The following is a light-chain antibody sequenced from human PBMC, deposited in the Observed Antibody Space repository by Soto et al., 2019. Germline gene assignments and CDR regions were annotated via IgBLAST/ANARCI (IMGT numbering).Light chain of an antibody. CDR1: QDVRAG. J-gene: IGKJ1*01. Sequence: EIVLTQSPATLSVSPGGRATLSCRASQDVRAGLAWYQQKPGQPPRLLIHGASTRATGIPARFSGSGSGTEFTLTISSLLSEDIGAYFCQQYVVWPVTFGQGT. CDR3: QQYVVWPVT. V-gene: IGKV3-15*01. CDR2: GAS.